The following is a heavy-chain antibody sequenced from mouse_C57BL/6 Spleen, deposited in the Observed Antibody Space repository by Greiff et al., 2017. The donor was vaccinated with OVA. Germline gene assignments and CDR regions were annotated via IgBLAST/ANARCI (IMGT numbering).Heavy chain of an antibody. Sequence: VKLQQPGAELVKPGASVKLSCKASGYTFTSYWMHWVKQRPGRGLEWIGRIDPNSGGTKYNEKFKSKATLTVDKPSSTAYMQLSSLTSEDSAVYYCAREERTAQATRAMDYWGQGTSVTVSS. J-gene: IGHJ4*01. D-gene: IGHD3-2*02. CDR3: AREERTAQATRAMDY. V-gene: IGHV1-72*01. CDR1: GYTFTSYW. CDR2: IDPNSGGT.